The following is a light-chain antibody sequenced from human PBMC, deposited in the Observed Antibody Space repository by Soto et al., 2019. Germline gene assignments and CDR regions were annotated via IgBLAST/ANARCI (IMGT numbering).Light chain of an antibody. CDR2: AAS. V-gene: IGKV3-20*01. CDR1: QSVSSTD. Sequence: EIVLTQSPATRSLSPGERATLSCRASQSVSSTDLAWYQQKPGQAPKLLIYAASSRAAGIPDRFSGSGSGTDFTLTISRLEPEDFAVYYCQQYGSSPFTFGGGTKVEIK. J-gene: IGKJ4*01. CDR3: QQYGSSPFT.